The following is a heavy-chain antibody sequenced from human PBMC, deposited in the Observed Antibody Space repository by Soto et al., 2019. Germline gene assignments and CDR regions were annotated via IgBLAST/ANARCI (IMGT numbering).Heavy chain of an antibody. CDR3: ARDPGYSYGYN. CDR1: GYTFTSYA. J-gene: IGHJ4*02. D-gene: IGHD5-18*01. CDR2: INAGNGNT. V-gene: IGHV1-3*01. Sequence: QVQLVQSGAEVKKPGASVKVSCKASGYTFTSYAMHWVRQAPGQRLEWMGWINAGNGNTKYSQKFQGRVTITRDKSASTAYMELSSLTAEDTAVYYCARDPGYSYGYNWGQGTLVTVSS.